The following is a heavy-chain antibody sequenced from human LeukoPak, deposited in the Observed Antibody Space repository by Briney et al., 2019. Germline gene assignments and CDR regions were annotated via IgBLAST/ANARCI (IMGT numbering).Heavy chain of an antibody. V-gene: IGHV4-34*01. Sequence: SETLSLTCAVSGGSFSGYYWSWIRQPPGKGLEWMGEINHSGSTNYNPSLKSRVTISVDPSKNQFSLKLSSVTAADTAVYYCARGILLWFGETQFDYWGQGTLVTVSS. CDR2: INHSGST. D-gene: IGHD3-10*01. J-gene: IGHJ4*02. CDR1: GGSFSGYY. CDR3: ARGILLWFGETQFDY.